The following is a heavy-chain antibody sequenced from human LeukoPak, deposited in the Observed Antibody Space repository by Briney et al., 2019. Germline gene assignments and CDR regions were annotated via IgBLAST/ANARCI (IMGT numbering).Heavy chain of an antibody. CDR2: MNPNSGNT. J-gene: IGHJ4*02. D-gene: IGHD3-3*01. CDR1: GYTFTSYD. Sequence: ASVKVSCKASGYTFTSYDINWVRQAPGQGLEWMGWMNPNSGNTGYAQKFQGRVTMTRNTSISTAYMELSSLRSEDTAVYYCARGQKRGYDFWSGYYELDYWGQGTLVTVSS. CDR3: ARGQKRGYDFWSGYYELDY. V-gene: IGHV1-8*01.